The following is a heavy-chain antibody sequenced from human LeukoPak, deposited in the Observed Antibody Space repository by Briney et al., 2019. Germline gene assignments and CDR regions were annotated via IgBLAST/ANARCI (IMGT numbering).Heavy chain of an antibody. CDR2: INLSGST. J-gene: IGHJ6*03. CDR1: GGSFSGYY. Sequence: SETLSLTCAVYGGSFSGYYWSWIRQPPGKGLEWIGEINLSGSTNYNPSLKSRVTISVDTSKNQFSLKLSSVTAADTAVYYCARPATPGVFYYYMDVWGKGTTVTVSS. D-gene: IGHD6-13*01. V-gene: IGHV4-34*01. CDR3: ARPATPGVFYYYMDV.